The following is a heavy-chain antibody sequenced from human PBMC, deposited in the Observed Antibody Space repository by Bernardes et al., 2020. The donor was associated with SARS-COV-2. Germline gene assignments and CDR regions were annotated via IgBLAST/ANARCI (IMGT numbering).Heavy chain of an antibody. CDR2: MWDDGSNK. J-gene: IGHJ4*02. CDR3: ARDYLVPAAIPGY. D-gene: IGHD2-2*01. Sequence: GGSLRLSCAASGFTFSSYGMHWVRQAPGKGLEWVAVMWDDGSNKYYADSVKGRFTISRDNSKNTLYLQMNSLRAEDTAVYYCARDYLVPAAIPGYWGQGTLVTVSS. V-gene: IGHV3-33*01. CDR1: GFTFSSYG.